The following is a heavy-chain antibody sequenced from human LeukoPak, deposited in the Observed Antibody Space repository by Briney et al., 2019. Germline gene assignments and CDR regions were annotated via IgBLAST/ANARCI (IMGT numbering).Heavy chain of an antibody. CDR3: ARGMAAAYDYNWFDP. CDR1: GGSISSSNW. J-gene: IGHJ5*02. D-gene: IGHD5-12*01. V-gene: IGHV4-4*02. Sequence: SETLSLTCAVPGGSISSSNWWSWVRQPPGKGLEWIGEIYRSGSTRYNPSLKSRVTMSVDTSKNQFSLKLTSVTAADTAVYFCARGMAAAYDYNWFDPWGQGTLVTVSS. CDR2: IYRSGST.